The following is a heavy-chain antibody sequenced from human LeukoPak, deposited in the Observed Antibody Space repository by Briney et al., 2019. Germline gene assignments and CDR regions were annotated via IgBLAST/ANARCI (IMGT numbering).Heavy chain of an antibody. CDR1: GFTFSSYS. D-gene: IGHD6-13*01. V-gene: IGHV3-13*01. CDR2: IGTAGDT. Sequence: GGSLRLSCAASGFTFSSYSMNWVRQATGKGLEWVSAIGTAGDTYYPGSVKGRFTISRENAKNSLYLQMNSLRAGDTAVYYCARAAGPNYYYGMDVWGQGTTVTVSS. CDR3: ARAAGPNYYYGMDV. J-gene: IGHJ6*02.